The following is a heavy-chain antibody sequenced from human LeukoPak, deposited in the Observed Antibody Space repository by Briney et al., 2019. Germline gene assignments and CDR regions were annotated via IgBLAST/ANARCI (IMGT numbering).Heavy chain of an antibody. CDR3: ARACGGDCYLSDY. Sequence: GGSLRLSCAASGFTFSSYSMNWVRQAPVKGLEWVSSISTSSSYIYYADSVKGQFTISRDNAKNSLFLQMNSLRAEDTAVYYCARACGGDCYLSDYWGQGILVTVSS. J-gene: IGHJ4*02. CDR1: GFTFSSYS. V-gene: IGHV3-21*01. CDR2: ISTSSSYI. D-gene: IGHD2-21*02.